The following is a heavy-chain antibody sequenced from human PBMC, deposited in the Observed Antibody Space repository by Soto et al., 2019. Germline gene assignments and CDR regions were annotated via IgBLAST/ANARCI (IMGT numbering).Heavy chain of an antibody. D-gene: IGHD5-18*01. Sequence: PSETLSLTCAVYGGSFSGYYWSWIRQPPGKGLEWIGEINHSGSTNYNPSLKSRVTISVDTSKNQFSLKLSSVTAADTAVYYCAREGRGYSYGYFDYWGQGTLVTVSS. CDR3: AREGRGYSYGYFDY. CDR1: GGSFSGYY. V-gene: IGHV4-34*01. CDR2: INHSGST. J-gene: IGHJ4*02.